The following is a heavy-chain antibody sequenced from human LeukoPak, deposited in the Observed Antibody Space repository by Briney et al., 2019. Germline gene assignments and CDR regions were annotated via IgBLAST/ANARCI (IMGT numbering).Heavy chain of an antibody. D-gene: IGHD2-15*01. CDR2: INPYSGGT. Sequence: ASVKVSCKASGYTFTGYYMRWVRQAPGQGLEWVGWINPYSGGTKYAQKFQGRVTMTRDTSINTAYMELRRLKSDDTAVYYCARPYCSGGSCSFDYWGQGTLVTVSS. CDR3: ARPYCSGGSCSFDY. CDR1: GYTFTGYY. V-gene: IGHV1-2*02. J-gene: IGHJ4*02.